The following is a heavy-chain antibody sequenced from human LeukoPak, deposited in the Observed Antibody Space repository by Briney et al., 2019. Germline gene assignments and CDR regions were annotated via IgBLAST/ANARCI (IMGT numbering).Heavy chain of an antibody. J-gene: IGHJ4*02. CDR3: ARETYYDFWSGIITD. V-gene: IGHV3-48*01. CDR2: ISSSSSTI. D-gene: IGHD3-3*01. Sequence: GGSLRLSCAASGFTFSSYRMTWVRQAPGKGLEWVSYISSSSSTIYYADSVKGRFTISRDNAKNSLYLQMNSLRAEDTAVYYCARETYYDFWSGIITDWGQGTLVTVSS. CDR1: GFTFSSYR.